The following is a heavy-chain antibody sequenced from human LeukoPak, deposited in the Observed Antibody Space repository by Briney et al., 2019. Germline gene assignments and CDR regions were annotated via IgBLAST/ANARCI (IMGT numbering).Heavy chain of an antibody. CDR3: ARKREGPTTGIDY. J-gene: IGHJ4*02. CDR1: GVSISSTNSY. V-gene: IGHV4-39*07. D-gene: IGHD1-26*01. Sequence: SETLSLTCTVSGVSISSTNSYWGWIRQSPRTGLEWIGNIYSSGSTYYNPSLKSRVTISIDTSENQFSLKLTSVTAADTAAYYCARKREGPTTGIDYWGQGTLVTVSS. CDR2: IYSSGST.